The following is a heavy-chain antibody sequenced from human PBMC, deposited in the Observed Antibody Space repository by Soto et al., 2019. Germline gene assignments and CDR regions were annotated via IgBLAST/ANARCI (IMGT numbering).Heavy chain of an antibody. CDR1: GFTFSSYG. D-gene: IGHD2-2*01. Sequence: QVQLVESGGGVVQPGRSLRLSCAASGFTFSSYGMHWVRQAPGKGLEWVAVISYDGSNKYYADSVKGRFTISRDNSNNPLYLQMNSLRAEDTAVYYCAKGPAIVLVPAAMNYYYGMDVWGQGTTVTVSS. CDR2: ISYDGSNK. CDR3: AKGPAIVLVPAAMNYYYGMDV. J-gene: IGHJ6*02. V-gene: IGHV3-30*18.